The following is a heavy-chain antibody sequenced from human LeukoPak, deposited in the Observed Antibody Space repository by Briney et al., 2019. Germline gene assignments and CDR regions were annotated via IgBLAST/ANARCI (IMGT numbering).Heavy chain of an antibody. CDR1: GYTFTSYY. J-gene: IGHJ4*02. V-gene: IGHV1-46*01. Sequence: GASVKVSCKASGYTFTSYYMHWVRQAPGQGLEWVGIINPDSGNTTYAQKFQGRVTMTRDTSTSTVYMELSSLRSEDTAMYWCARGYYDSSGYDPGLGYWGQGTLVTVSS. CDR3: ARGYYDSSGYDPGLGY. D-gene: IGHD3-22*01. CDR2: INPDSGNT.